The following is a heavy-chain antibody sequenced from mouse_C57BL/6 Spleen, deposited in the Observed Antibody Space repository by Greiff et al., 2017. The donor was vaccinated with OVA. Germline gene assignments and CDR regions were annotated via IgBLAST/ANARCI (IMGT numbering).Heavy chain of an antibody. J-gene: IGHJ2*01. D-gene: IGHD5-1*01. CDR3: TTLVPFDY. CDR1: GFNIKDDY. Sequence: EVKLQESGAELVRPGASVKLSCTASGFNIKDDYMHWVKQRPEQGLEWIGWIDPENGDTEYASKFQGKATITADTSSNTAYLQLSSLTSEDTAVYYCTTLVPFDYWGQGTTLTVSS. CDR2: IDPENGDT. V-gene: IGHV14-4*01.